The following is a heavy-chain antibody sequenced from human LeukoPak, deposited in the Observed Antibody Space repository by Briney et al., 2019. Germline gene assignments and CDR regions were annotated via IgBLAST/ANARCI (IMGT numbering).Heavy chain of an antibody. D-gene: IGHD6-19*01. CDR1: GFTFSSYS. V-gene: IGHV3-21*01. CDR2: ISSSSSYI. CDR3: AREMLSGWLLSYYYYGMDV. J-gene: IGHJ6*02. Sequence: GGSLRLSCAASGFTFSSYSMNWARQAPGKGLEWVSSISSSSSYIYYADSVKGRFTISRDNAKNSLYLQMNSLRAEDTAVYYCAREMLSGWLLSYYYYGMDVWGQGTTVTVSS.